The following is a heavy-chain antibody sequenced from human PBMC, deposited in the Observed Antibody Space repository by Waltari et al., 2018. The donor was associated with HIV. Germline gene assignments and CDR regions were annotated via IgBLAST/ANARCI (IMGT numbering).Heavy chain of an antibody. CDR1: GFTLTNAW. CDR2: MKSKSDGGTT. J-gene: IGHJ4*02. CDR3: TTVSTLGYCSGGTCN. D-gene: IGHD2-15*01. Sequence: EVQLVESGGGLVKPGGSLRLSCGASGFTLTNAWMTWVRQAPGKGLEWVGRMKSKSDGGTTDYAAPLKGRFIISRDDSNNTLYLQMNSLKSEDTAVYYCTTVSTLGYCSGGTCNWGQGTLVTVSS. V-gene: IGHV3-15*01.